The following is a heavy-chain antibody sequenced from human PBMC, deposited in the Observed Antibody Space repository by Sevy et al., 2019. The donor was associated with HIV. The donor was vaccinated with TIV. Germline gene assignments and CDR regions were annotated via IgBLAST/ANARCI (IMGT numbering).Heavy chain of an antibody. Sequence: GGSLRLSCAASGFTFSDYYMSWIRQAPGKGLEWVSYISSSGSTIYYANSVKGRFTISRGNAKNSLYLQMNSLRAEDTAVYYCARAEGVYYGSGSYFDYWGQGTLVTVSS. CDR1: GFTFSDYY. CDR3: ARAEGVYYGSGSYFDY. CDR2: ISSSGSTI. J-gene: IGHJ4*02. D-gene: IGHD3-10*01. V-gene: IGHV3-11*01.